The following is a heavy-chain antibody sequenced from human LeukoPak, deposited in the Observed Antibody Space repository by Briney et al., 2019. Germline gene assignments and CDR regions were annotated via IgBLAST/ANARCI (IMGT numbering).Heavy chain of an antibody. CDR2: IYYSGST. CDR3: ARGGLISLANTPLGAFDI. CDR1: GGSISSYY. Sequence: PSETLSLTCTVSGGSISSYYWSWIRQPPGKGLEWIGSIYYSGSTYYNPSLKSRVTISVDTSKNQFSLQLNSVTPEDTAVYYCARGGLISLANTPLGAFDIWGQGTMVSVSS. V-gene: IGHV4-39*07. D-gene: IGHD3/OR15-3a*01. J-gene: IGHJ3*02.